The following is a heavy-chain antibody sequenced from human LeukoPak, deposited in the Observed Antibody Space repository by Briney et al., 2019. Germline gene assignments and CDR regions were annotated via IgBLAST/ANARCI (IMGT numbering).Heavy chain of an antibody. CDR1: GGSISSYY. CDR2: IYYSGST. J-gene: IGHJ5*02. Sequence: SETLSLTCTVSGGSISSYYWDWIRQPPGKGLEWIGSIYYSGSTYYNPSLKSRVTISVDTSKNQFSLKLSSVTAADTAVYYCAKGIAASWGQGTLVTVSS. V-gene: IGHV4-39*07. CDR3: AKGIAAS. D-gene: IGHD6-13*01.